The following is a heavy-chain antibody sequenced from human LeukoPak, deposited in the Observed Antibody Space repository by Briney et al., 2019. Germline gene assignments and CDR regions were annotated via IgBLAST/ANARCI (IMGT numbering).Heavy chain of an antibody. CDR3: ARDLVSSSWGMDV. D-gene: IGHD6-13*01. CDR1: GGSISSGGYY. J-gene: IGHJ6*02. V-gene: IGHV4-31*03. CDR2: IYYSGST. Sequence: SETLSLTCTVSGGSISSGGYYWSWIRQHPAKGLEWIGYIYYSGSTYYNPSLKSRVTISVDTSKNQFSLKLSSVTAADTAVYYCARDLVSSSWGMDVWGQGTTVTVSS.